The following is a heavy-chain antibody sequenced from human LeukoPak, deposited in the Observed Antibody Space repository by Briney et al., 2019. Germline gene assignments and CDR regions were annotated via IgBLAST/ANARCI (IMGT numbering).Heavy chain of an antibody. D-gene: IGHD3-22*01. CDR3: AKDPNYYDSSGYFQH. Sequence: QSGGSLRLSCAASGFTFSSYGMHWVRQAPGKRLEWVAVISYDGSNKYYADSVKGRFTISRDNSKNTLYLQMNSLRAEDTAVYYCAKDPNYYDSSGYFQHWGQGTLVTVSS. CDR1: GFTFSSYG. V-gene: IGHV3-30*18. CDR2: ISYDGSNK. J-gene: IGHJ1*01.